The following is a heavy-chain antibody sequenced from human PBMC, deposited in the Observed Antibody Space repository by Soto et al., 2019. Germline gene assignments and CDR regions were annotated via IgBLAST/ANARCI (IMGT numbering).Heavy chain of an antibody. CDR3: ARAWYSRSSRDYMDV. D-gene: IGHD6-6*01. V-gene: IGHV4-34*01. J-gene: IGHJ6*03. CDR1: GGSFSSYY. CDR2: INHSGST. Sequence: SDTMSLTCAVYGGSFSSYYWSWIRQSTGKGLEWVGEINHSGSTNYSPSLKSRVTISLDTSKNQFSLKLSFVTAADTAVYYCARAWYSRSSRDYMDVWGQGTTVT.